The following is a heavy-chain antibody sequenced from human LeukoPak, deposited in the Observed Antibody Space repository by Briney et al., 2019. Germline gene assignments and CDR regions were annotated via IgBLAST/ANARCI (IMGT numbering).Heavy chain of an antibody. D-gene: IGHD3-22*01. Sequence: PSETLFLTCTVSGGSISSYYWGSIRQPAGKGLEWIGRIYTSGSTNYNPSLKSRVTMSVDTSKNQFSLKLSSVTAADTAVYYCASQTYYYDSSGSIPFDYWGQGTLVTVSS. CDR2: IYTSGST. CDR1: GGSISSYY. J-gene: IGHJ4*02. V-gene: IGHV4-4*07. CDR3: ASQTYYYDSSGSIPFDY.